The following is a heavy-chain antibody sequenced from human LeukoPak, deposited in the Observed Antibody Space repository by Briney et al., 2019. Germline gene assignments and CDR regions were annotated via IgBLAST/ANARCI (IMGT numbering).Heavy chain of an antibody. V-gene: IGHV4-39*07. D-gene: IGHD6-13*01. J-gene: IGHJ5*02. CDR2: IYYSGST. CDR1: GGSISSSSYY. Sequence: SETLSLTCTVSGGSISSSSYYWGWIRQPPGKGLEWIGSIYYSGSTYYNPSLKSRVTISVDTSKNQFSLKLSSVTAADTAVYYCARDSSRTKTNWFDPWGQGTLVTVSS. CDR3: ARDSSRTKTNWFDP.